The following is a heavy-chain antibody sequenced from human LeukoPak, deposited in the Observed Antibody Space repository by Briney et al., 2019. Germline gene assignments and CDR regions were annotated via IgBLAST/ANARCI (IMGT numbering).Heavy chain of an antibody. D-gene: IGHD7-27*01. Sequence: SETLSLTCAVYGGSFSGYYWSWIRQPPGKGLEWIGCIYYSGSTYYNPSLKRRGTITVDTSKNQSSLKLSSVTAADTAVYYCARGDWGSPDHYYRAVWGKGNTVTISS. CDR2: IYYSGST. V-gene: IGHV4-34*01. CDR3: ARGDWGSPDHYYRAV. J-gene: IGHJ6*03. CDR1: GGSFSGYY.